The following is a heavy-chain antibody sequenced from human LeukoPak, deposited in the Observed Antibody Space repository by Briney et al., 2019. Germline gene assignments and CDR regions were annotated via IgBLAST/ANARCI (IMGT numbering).Heavy chain of an antibody. Sequence: ASVKVSCKASGYTFTNNVIHWVRQAPGQRPEWMGWINAGNGDTKYSHHFQGRVTITRDTSASTAYMEMSSLTSEDTALYYCARDDCGDTCYPGGYWGQGTLVTVSS. CDR1: GYTFTNNV. J-gene: IGHJ4*02. V-gene: IGHV1-3*01. CDR2: INAGNGDT. CDR3: ARDDCGDTCYPGGY. D-gene: IGHD2-21*01.